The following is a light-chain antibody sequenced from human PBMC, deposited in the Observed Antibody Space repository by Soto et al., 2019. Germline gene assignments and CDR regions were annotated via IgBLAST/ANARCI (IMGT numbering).Light chain of an antibody. Sequence: QSALTQPPSASGSPGQSVTISCTGTSSDVGGFNYVSWYQQHPGKVPKLMIYEVSKRPSGVPDRFSGSKSGNTASLTVSGLQAEDDADYYCSSYVGTNNTVLFGGGTQLTVL. J-gene: IGLJ2*01. CDR3: SSYVGTNNTVL. CDR2: EVS. V-gene: IGLV2-8*01. CDR1: SSDVGGFNY.